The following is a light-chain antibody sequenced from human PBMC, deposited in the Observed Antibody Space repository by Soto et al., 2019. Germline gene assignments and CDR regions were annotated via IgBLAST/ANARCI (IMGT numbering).Light chain of an antibody. CDR1: SGSIASNY. Sequence: NFMLTQPHSVSESPGKTVIISCTRSSGSIASNYVQWYQQRPGSSPTTVIYEDNQRPSGVPDRFSGSIDSSSNSAFLPHSGLETEDEADCFCQSYDATNQVFGGGTKLTVL. J-gene: IGLJ3*02. CDR2: EDN. V-gene: IGLV6-57*01. CDR3: QSYDATNQV.